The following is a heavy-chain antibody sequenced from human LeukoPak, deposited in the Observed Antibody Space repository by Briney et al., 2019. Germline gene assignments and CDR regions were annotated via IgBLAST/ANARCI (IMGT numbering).Heavy chain of an antibody. CDR3: ARDGGSTWLQLSDYFDY. J-gene: IGHJ4*02. V-gene: IGHV3-7*01. CDR2: IKQDGSEK. Sequence: GGSLRLSCAASGFTFSSYWMSWVRQAPGKGLEWVANIKQDGSEKYYVDSVKGRFTISRDNAKNSLYLQMNSLRAEDTAVYYCARDGGSTWLQLSDYFDYWGQGTLVTVSS. CDR1: GFTFSSYW. D-gene: IGHD5-24*01.